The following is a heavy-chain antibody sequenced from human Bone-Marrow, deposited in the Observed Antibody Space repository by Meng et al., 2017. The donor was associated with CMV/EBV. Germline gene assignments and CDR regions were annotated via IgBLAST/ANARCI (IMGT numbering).Heavy chain of an antibody. V-gene: IGHV3-64*02. D-gene: IGHD2-2*01. CDR1: GFTFSSYA. J-gene: IGHJ6*02. Sequence: GESLKISCAASGFTFSSYAMHWVRQAPGKGLEYVSAISSNGGSTYYADSVKGRFTISRDNSKNTLYLQMGSLRAEDMAVYYCARDRPLCSSTSCAPPLYGMVVWGQGTTVTVSS. CDR3: ARDRPLCSSTSCAPPLYGMVV. CDR2: ISSNGGST.